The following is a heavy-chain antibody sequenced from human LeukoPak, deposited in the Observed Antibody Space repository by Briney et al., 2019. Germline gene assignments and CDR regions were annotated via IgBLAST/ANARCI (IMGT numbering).Heavy chain of an antibody. CDR3: ASYDYGDFRFDY. CDR1: GFTFSSYS. D-gene: IGHD4-17*01. CDR2: IYYSGST. Sequence: PGGSLRLSCAASGFTFSSYSMNWIRQPPGKGLEWIGYIYYSGSTNYNPSLKSRVTIPVDTSKNQFSLKLSSVTAADTAVYYCASYDYGDFRFDYWGQGTLVTVSS. V-gene: IGHV4-59*01. J-gene: IGHJ4*02.